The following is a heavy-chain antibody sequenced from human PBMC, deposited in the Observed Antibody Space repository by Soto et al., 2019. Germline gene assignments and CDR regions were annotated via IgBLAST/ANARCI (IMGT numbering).Heavy chain of an antibody. J-gene: IGHJ5*01. V-gene: IGHV4-39*01. CDR2: VYYSGGA. CDR3: GRVVEGATRHTDFDS. Sequence: SETLSLTCAVSGVSIHNSHSFWAWIRQPPGKGLEFIGSVYYSGGANYNPSLRSRVTISVDTSKNQLSLRVNSVTAADTAVYYCGRVVEGATRHTDFDSWGQGTLVTVSS. CDR1: GVSIHNSHSF. D-gene: IGHD2-15*01.